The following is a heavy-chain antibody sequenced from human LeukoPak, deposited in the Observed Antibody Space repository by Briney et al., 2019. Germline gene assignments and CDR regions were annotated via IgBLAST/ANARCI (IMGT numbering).Heavy chain of an antibody. J-gene: IGHJ6*03. V-gene: IGHV1-69*01. Sequence: GSSVKVSCKASGGTFSNYVISWVRQAPGQGLEWMGGIIPIFGTANYAQKFQGRVTITADESTSTAYMELSSLRSEDTAVYYCARDDCSGTSCYPPRYYYMDVWGKGTTVTVSS. CDR2: IIPIFGTA. CDR1: GGTFSNYV. CDR3: ARDDCSGTSCYPPRYYYMDV. D-gene: IGHD2-2*01.